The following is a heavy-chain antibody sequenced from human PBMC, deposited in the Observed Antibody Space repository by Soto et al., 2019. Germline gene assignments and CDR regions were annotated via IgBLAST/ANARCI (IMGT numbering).Heavy chain of an antibody. V-gene: IGHV3-33*01. CDR3: ARGSYYDFWSGYCTAPLWVDTDRDYYYYGMDV. CDR2: IWYDGSNK. CDR1: GLTFSSYG. Sequence: GGSLRLSCAASGLTFSSYGMHWVRQAPGKGLEWVAVIWYDGSNKYYADSVKGRFTISRDNSKNTLYLQMNSLRAEDTAVYYCARGSYYDFWSGYCTAPLWVDTDRDYYYYGMDVWGQGTTVTVSS. D-gene: IGHD3-3*01. J-gene: IGHJ6*02.